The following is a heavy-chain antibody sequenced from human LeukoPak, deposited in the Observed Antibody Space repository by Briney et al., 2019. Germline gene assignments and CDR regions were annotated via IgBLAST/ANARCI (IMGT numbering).Heavy chain of an antibody. CDR2: IYSGGST. CDR1: GFTVSSNY. V-gene: IGHV3-66*01. D-gene: IGHD1-7*01. CDR3: AGTGPRDYYYYYGMDV. Sequence: GGSLRLSCAASGFTVSSNYMSWVRQAPGKGLEWVSVIYSGGSTYYADSVKGRFTISRDNSKNTLYLQMNSLRAEDTAVYYCAGTGPRDYYYYYGMDVWGQGTTVTVSS. J-gene: IGHJ6*02.